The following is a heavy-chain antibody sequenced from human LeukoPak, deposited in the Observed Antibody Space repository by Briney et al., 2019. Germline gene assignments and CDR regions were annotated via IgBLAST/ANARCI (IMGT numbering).Heavy chain of an antibody. J-gene: IGHJ4*02. V-gene: IGHV3-48*03. CDR3: AKLGYDSSGSPRLVDF. D-gene: IGHD6-19*01. CDR1: GFTFSSYE. CDR2: ISRSRSTI. Sequence: GSLRLSCAASGFTFSSYEMNWVRQAPGKGLEWVSYISRSRSTIYYADSVKGRFTISRDNSMNTLDLQMNSLRAEDTAVYYCAKLGYDSSGSPRLVDFWGQGTLVTVSS.